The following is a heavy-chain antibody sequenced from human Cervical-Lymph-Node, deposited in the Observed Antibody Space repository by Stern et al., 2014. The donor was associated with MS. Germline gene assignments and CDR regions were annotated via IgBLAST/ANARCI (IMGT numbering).Heavy chain of an antibody. Sequence: VQLEESGPGLVKPSETLSLTCTVSGGSISSYYWSWIRQPPGKGLEWIGYIYYSGSTKYNPSLKSRVTISVDTSKNQFSLKLSSVTAADTAVYYCARLSTGVNNWFDPWGQGTLVTVSS. CDR1: GGSISSYY. CDR3: ARLSTGVNNWFDP. J-gene: IGHJ5*02. V-gene: IGHV4-59*01. CDR2: IYYSGST. D-gene: IGHD2-2*01.